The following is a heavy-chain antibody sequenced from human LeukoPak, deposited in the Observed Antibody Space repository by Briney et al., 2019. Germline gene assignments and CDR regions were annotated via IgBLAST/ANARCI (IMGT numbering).Heavy chain of an antibody. J-gene: IGHJ4*02. D-gene: IGHD3-22*01. CDR1: GGSLSTHH. Sequence: SSETLSLTCVVSGGSLSTHHWSWIRQSPGRGLEWIGYISDSGSTNYNPSLKSRVTISVDTSKKQFSLMLSSVTAADTAVYYCARGYDSSAYYPFNYWGQGTLVTVSS. CDR3: ARGYDSSAYYPFNY. CDR2: ISDSGST. V-gene: IGHV4-59*11.